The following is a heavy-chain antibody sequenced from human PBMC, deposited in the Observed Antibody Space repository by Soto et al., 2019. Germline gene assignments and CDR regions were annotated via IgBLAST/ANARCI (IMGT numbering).Heavy chain of an antibody. D-gene: IGHD5-12*01. CDR2: ISWNSGSI. CDR3: AKDSGYDFLDAFDI. J-gene: IGHJ3*02. CDR1: GFTFDDYA. Sequence: DVQLVESGGGLVQPGRSLRLSCAASGFTFDDYAMHWVRQAPGKGLEWVSGISWNSGSIGYADSVKGRFTISRDNAKNSLYLQMNSLRAEDTALYYCAKDSGYDFLDAFDIWGQGTMVTVSS. V-gene: IGHV3-9*01.